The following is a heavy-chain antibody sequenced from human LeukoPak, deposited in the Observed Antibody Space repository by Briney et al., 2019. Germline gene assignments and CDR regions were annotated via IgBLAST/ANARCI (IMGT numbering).Heavy chain of an antibody. V-gene: IGHV3-33*01. CDR3: ARDANWGFDAFDI. CDR1: GFTFSSYG. CDR2: IWFDGSNK. Sequence: GGSLRLSCAASGFTFSSYGMHWVRQAPGKGLEWVAVIWFDGSNKYYADSVKGRFTISRDNSKNMLYLQMNSLRAEDTAVYCCARDANWGFDAFDIWGQGTMVTVSS. D-gene: IGHD7-27*01. J-gene: IGHJ3*02.